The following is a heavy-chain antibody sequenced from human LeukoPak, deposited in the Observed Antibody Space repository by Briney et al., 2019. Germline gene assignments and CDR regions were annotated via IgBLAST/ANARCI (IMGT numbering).Heavy chain of an antibody. Sequence: SETLSLTCAVYGGSFSGYYWSWIRQPPGKGLEWIGEINHSGSTNYNPSLKSRVTISVDTSKNQFSLNLNSVTSADTAIFYCARRRIAVAGSFAFDFWGQGTIVTVSS. J-gene: IGHJ3*01. CDR3: ARRRIAVAGSFAFDF. D-gene: IGHD6-19*01. CDR2: INHSGST. V-gene: IGHV4-34*01. CDR1: GGSFSGYY.